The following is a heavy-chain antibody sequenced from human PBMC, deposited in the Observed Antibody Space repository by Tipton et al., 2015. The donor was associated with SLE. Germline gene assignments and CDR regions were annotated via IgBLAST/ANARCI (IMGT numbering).Heavy chain of an antibody. V-gene: IGHV5-10-1*01. Sequence: QLVQSGAEVKKPGESLKISCKGSGYSFTSYWIGWVRQMPGKGLEWMGRIDPSDSYTNYSPSFQGHVTISADKSISTAYLQWSSLKASDTAMYYCARGDYGDHDAFDIWGQGTMVTVSS. CDR2: IDPSDSYT. D-gene: IGHD4-17*01. CDR3: ARGDYGDHDAFDI. J-gene: IGHJ3*02. CDR1: GYSFTSYW.